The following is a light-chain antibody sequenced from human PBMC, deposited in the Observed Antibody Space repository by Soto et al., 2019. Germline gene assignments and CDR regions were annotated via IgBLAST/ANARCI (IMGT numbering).Light chain of an antibody. CDR1: ERVTTK. V-gene: IGKV3-15*01. J-gene: IGKJ1*01. Sequence: TQSPGTLSLSPVERATLSSRASERVTTKLAWYQQTAGQARRLLINGASTRATGIPARFSGSGSGTELTLTISSLESEDCAVYYSQQYSIWRTFGQGTKVDI. CDR3: QQYSIWRT. CDR2: GAS.